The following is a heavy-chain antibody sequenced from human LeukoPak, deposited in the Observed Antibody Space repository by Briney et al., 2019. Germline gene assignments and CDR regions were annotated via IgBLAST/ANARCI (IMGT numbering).Heavy chain of an antibody. Sequence: PGGSLRFSCEGSAFIFSGHWMNWVRQAPGKGLEWVSSISSSSSYIYYADSVKGRFTISRDNAKNSLYLQMNSLRAEDTAVYYCASPSEVSSWCFDYWGQGTLVTVSS. D-gene: IGHD6-13*01. J-gene: IGHJ4*02. CDR2: ISSSSSYI. CDR3: ASPSEVSSWCFDY. CDR1: AFIFSGHW. V-gene: IGHV3-21*01.